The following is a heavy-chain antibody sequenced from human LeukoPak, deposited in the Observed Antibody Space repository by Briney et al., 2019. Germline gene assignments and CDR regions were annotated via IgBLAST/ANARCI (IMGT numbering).Heavy chain of an antibody. CDR2: IKSKTDGGTT. D-gene: IGHD4-11*01. Sequence: PGGSLRLSCAASGFTFSSAWMSWVRQAPGKGLEWVGRIKSKTDGGTTDYAAPVKGRFTISRDDSKNTLYLQMNGLKTEDTAVYYCTTGIRNYARQDTVHYYYYGMDVWGQGTTVTVSS. V-gene: IGHV3-15*01. CDR3: TTGIRNYARQDTVHYYYYGMDV. J-gene: IGHJ6*02. CDR1: GFTFSSAW.